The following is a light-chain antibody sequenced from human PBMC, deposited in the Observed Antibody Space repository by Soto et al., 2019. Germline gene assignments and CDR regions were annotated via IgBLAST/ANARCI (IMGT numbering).Light chain of an antibody. V-gene: IGKV3-15*01. Sequence: EIVMTQSPATLSVSPGERATLSCRASQSVSSNLAGYQQKPGQAPRLLIYGASTRATGIPARFSGSGSGTEFTLTISSLQSEDFAVYYCQQYNNWPPEITFGQGTRLEIK. J-gene: IGKJ5*01. CDR1: QSVSSN. CDR2: GAS. CDR3: QQYNNWPPEIT.